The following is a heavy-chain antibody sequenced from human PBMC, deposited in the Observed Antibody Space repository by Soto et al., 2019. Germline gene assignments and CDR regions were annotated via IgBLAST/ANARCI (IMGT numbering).Heavy chain of an antibody. CDR3: ARERIGPDYYGMAV. CDR1: GGSISSGGYY. V-gene: IGHV4-31*03. CDR2: IYYSGST. Sequence: PSETLSLTCTVSGGSISSGGYYWSWIRQHPGKGLEWIGYIYYSGSTYYNPSLKSRVTISVDTSKNQFSLKLSSVTAADTAVYYCARERIGPDYYGMAVWGQGTTVTVSS. D-gene: IGHD3-10*01. J-gene: IGHJ6*02.